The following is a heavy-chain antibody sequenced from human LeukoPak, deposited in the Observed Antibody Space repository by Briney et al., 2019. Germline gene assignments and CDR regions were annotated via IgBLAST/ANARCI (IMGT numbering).Heavy chain of an antibody. V-gene: IGHV4-61*02. CDR1: GGSISSGSYY. D-gene: IGHD6-13*01. CDR2: IYTSGST. J-gene: IGHJ4*02. CDR3: ARGRYDSSWSRFDY. Sequence: SQTLSLTCTVSGGSISSGSYYWSWIRQPAGKGLEWIGRIYTSGSTNYNPSLKSRVTISVDTSKNQFSLKLSSVTAADTAVYYCARGRYDSSWSRFDYWGQGTLVTVSS.